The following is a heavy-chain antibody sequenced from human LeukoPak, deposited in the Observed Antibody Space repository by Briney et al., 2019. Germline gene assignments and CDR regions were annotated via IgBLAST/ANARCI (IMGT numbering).Heavy chain of an antibody. CDR2: IYTSGST. CDR1: GGSISSYY. V-gene: IGHV4-4*07. Sequence: SEPLSLPFHVSGGSISSYYWSWIRPPAGKGLEWIGRIYTSGSTNYNPSLKSRVTMSVDTSKNQFSLKLSSVSAADTAVYYCARDRSGGTVTTFRDWFDPWGQGTLVTVSS. CDR3: ARDRSGGTVTTFRDWFDP. D-gene: IGHD4-11*01. J-gene: IGHJ5*02.